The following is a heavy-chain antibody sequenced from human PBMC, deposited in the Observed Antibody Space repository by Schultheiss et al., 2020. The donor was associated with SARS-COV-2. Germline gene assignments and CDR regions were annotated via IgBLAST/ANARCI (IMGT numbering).Heavy chain of an antibody. CDR2: ISSSSSYI. Sequence: GGSLRLSCATSGFSWVRQATGKGLEWVSSISSSSSYIYYADSVKGRFTISRDNAKNSLYLQMNSLRAEDTAVYYCARDPVRTANYWGQGTLVTVSS. CDR3: ARDPVRTANY. J-gene: IGHJ4*02. D-gene: IGHD2-21*02. CDR1: GFS. V-gene: IGHV3-21*01.